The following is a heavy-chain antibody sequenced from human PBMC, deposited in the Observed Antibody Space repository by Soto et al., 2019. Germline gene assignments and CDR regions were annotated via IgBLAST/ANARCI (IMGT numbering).Heavy chain of an antibody. J-gene: IGHJ4*02. CDR1: GGSISSSSYY. CDR3: ARPRLLRRRFGELLGINPTYFDY. V-gene: IGHV4-39*01. D-gene: IGHD3-10*01. CDR2: IYYSGST. Sequence: SETLSLTCTVSGGSISSSSYYWGWIRQPPGKGLEWIGSIYYSGSTYYNPSLKSRVTISVDTSKNQFSLKLGSVTAADTAVYYCARPRLLRRRFGELLGINPTYFDYWGQGTLVTVSS.